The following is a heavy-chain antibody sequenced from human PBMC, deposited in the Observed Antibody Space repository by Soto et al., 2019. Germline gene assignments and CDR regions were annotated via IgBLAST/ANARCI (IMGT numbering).Heavy chain of an antibody. J-gene: IGHJ6*02. CDR2: ISYDGRNK. V-gene: IGHV3-30*18. D-gene: IGHD6-19*01. CDR3: VKDGSSGWPYYYGLDV. Sequence: APGKGLEWVAVISYDGRNKYYADSVKGRFTISRDNSKNTLYLQMSSLRAEDTAVYYCVKDGSSGWPYYYGLDVWGQGTTVTVSS.